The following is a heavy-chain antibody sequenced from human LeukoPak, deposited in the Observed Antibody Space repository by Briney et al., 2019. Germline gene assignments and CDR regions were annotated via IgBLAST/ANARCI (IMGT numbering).Heavy chain of an antibody. V-gene: IGHV1-46*01. D-gene: IGHD3-10*01. CDR3: ARDQYYGSGNYYYGMDV. CDR2: INPSGGST. J-gene: IGHJ6*02. CDR1: GYTFTSYY. Sequence: ASVKVSCKASGYTFTSYYMHWVRQAPGQGLEWMGIINPSGGSTSYAQKFQGRVTMTRDTSTSTVYMELSSLRSEDTAVYYCARDQYYGSGNYYYGMDVWGQGTTVTVSS.